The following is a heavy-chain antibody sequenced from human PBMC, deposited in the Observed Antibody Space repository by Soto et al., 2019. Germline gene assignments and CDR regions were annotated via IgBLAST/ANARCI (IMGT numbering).Heavy chain of an antibody. D-gene: IGHD2-21*01. CDR2: IIPMFGIR. J-gene: IGHJ3*02. V-gene: IGHV1-69*02. Sequence: QVQLVQSGAEVKKPGSSVKVSCKDSGGTFSTYSMFWVRQAPGQGLEWMGRIIPMFGIRNYAQRFQDRVTITADKSTATAHMELSSLRSEDTALYYCGIGSWSGEVFDIWGQGTMVTVSS. CDR3: GIGSWSGEVFDI. CDR1: GGTFSTYS.